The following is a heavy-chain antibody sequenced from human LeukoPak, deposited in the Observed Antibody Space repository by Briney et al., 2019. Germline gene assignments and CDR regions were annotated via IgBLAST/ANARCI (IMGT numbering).Heavy chain of an antibody. J-gene: IGHJ3*02. Sequence: ASVKVSCKASGYTFTGYYMHWVRQAPGQGLEWMGWINPNSGGTNYAQKFQGRVTMTTDTSTSTAYMELRSLRSDDTAVYYCARDREEYSSSVHDAFDIWGQGTMVTVSS. D-gene: IGHD6-6*01. V-gene: IGHV1-2*02. CDR2: INPNSGGT. CDR1: GYTFTGYY. CDR3: ARDREEYSSSVHDAFDI.